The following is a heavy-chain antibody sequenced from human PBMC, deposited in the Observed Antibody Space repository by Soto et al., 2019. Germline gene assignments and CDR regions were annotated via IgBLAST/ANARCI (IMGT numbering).Heavy chain of an antibody. V-gene: IGHV3-23*01. J-gene: IGHJ4*02. CDR3: AKGLGTSAGRFEY. CDR2: ISGSGGST. D-gene: IGHD6-13*01. CDR1: GFTFSNYV. Sequence: EVQLLESGGSLVQPGGSLRLSCAASGFTFSNYVMSWVRQAPRKGLEWVSSISGSGGSTYYADSVKGRFTISRDNSKNTLSLQVNSLRAEDTAIYYCAKGLGTSAGRFEYWGQGTLVTVSS.